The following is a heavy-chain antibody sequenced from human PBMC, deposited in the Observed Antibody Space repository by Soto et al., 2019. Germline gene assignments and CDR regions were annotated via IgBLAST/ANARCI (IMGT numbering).Heavy chain of an antibody. D-gene: IGHD1-26*01. Sequence: QVQLVESGGGVVQPGRSLRLSCAASGFTFSSYGIHWVRQAPGKGLEWVAVISKDGRNKYYADSVRGRFAISRDNSKHTLYLQMDSLRPEDTAVYYCAPLLSAAKSYYYYAMDVWGQGTTVTVSS. V-gene: IGHV3-30*03. CDR1: GFTFSSYG. CDR3: APLLSAAKSYYYYAMDV. J-gene: IGHJ6*02. CDR2: ISKDGRNK.